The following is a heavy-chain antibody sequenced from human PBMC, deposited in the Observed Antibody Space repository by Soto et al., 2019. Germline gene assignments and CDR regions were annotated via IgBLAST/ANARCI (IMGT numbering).Heavy chain of an antibody. J-gene: IGHJ5*02. V-gene: IGHV1-69*01. CDR2: IIPIFGIA. CDR3: AREDSGYCSGGSCYKWFDP. D-gene: IGHD2-15*01. CDR1: GGTFSSYA. Sequence: QVQLVQSGAEVKKPGSSVKVSCKASGGTFSSYAISWVRQAPGQGLEWMGGIIPIFGIANYAQKFQGRVTITADESTSTAYMELSSLRSEDTAVYYCAREDSGYCSGGSCYKWFDPWGQGTLVTVSS.